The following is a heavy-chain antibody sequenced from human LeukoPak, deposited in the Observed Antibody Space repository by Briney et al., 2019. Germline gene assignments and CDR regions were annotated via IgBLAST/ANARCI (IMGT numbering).Heavy chain of an antibody. V-gene: IGHV4-59*01. CDR2: VYFSGST. CDR1: GGSISGYC. Sequence: WGTLSLTCTVSGGSISGYCWSWVRQPPGKGLEWIGYVYFSGSTNFNPSLKSRVTASADTSKNQFSLKLRSVTAADTAVYFCARIRGSSGWFMAWFDSWGQGTLVTVSS. CDR3: ARIRGSSGWFMAWFDS. D-gene: IGHD6-19*01. J-gene: IGHJ5*01.